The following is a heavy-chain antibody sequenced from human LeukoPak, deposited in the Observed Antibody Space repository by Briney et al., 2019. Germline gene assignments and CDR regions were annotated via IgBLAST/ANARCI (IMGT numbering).Heavy chain of an antibody. CDR1: GGSFSGYY. Sequence: SETQSLTCAVYGGSFSGYYWSWIRQPPGKGLEWIGEINHSGSTNYNPSLKSRVTISVDTSKNQFSLKLSSVTAADTAVYYCARGRRITMVRGVPYAVWGKGTTVTVSS. CDR2: INHSGST. J-gene: IGHJ6*04. D-gene: IGHD3-10*01. V-gene: IGHV4-34*01. CDR3: ARGRRITMVRGVPYAV.